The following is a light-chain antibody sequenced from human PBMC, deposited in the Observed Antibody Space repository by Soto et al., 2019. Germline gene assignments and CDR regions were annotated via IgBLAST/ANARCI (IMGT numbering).Light chain of an antibody. CDR1: QSLVHIDGNTY. CDR2: KIS. V-gene: IGKV2-24*01. J-gene: IGKJ2*01. Sequence: DIVLTQTRLSSPVTLGQPASISCRSSQSLVHIDGNTYFNWLQQRPGQPPRLLIYKISNRFPGVPDRFSGSGAGTDLTLKISRVEAEDVGVYYCLQATQSYTFGQGTRLDIK. CDR3: LQATQSYT.